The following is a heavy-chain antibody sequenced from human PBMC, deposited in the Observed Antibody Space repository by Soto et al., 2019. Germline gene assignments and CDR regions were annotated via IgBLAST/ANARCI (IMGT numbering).Heavy chain of an antibody. Sequence: QVQLVQSGAEVKKPGSSVKVSCKASGGTFSSYAISWVRQAPGQGLEWRGGIIPIFGTANYAQKFQGRVTITADESTSTAYMELSSLRAEDTAVYYCAAPGEVVLADRYYFDYWGQGTLVTISS. V-gene: IGHV1-69*01. J-gene: IGHJ4*02. D-gene: IGHD2-21*01. CDR1: GGTFSSYA. CDR2: IIPIFGTA. CDR3: AAPGEVVLADRYYFDY.